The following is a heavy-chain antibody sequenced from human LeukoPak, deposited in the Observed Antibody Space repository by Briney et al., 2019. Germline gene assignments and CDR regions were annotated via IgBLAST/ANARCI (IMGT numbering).Heavy chain of an antibody. CDR2: ISGSGGST. CDR1: GFTFSSYA. CDR3: ARDRGGSSAYWYFDL. V-gene: IGHV3-23*01. D-gene: IGHD3-16*01. J-gene: IGHJ2*01. Sequence: RSGGSLSLSCAASGFTFSSYAMSWVRQAPGKGLEWVSGISGSGGSTDYAASVKGRFTISRDSSKNTLYLQMNSLRAEDTAVYYCARDRGGSSAYWYFDLWGRGTLVSVSS.